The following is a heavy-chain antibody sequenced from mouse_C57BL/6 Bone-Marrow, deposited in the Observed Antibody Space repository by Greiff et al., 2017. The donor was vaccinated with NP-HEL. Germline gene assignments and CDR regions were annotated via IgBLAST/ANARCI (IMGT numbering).Heavy chain of an antibody. CDR3: ARGTGTFWYFDV. D-gene: IGHD4-1*01. V-gene: IGHV5-4*03. CDR1: GFTFSSYA. CDR2: ISDGGSYT. Sequence: EVKLVESGGGLVKPGGSLKLSCAASGFTFSSYAMSWVRQTPEKRLEWVATISDGGSYTYYPDNVKGRFTISRDNAKNNLYLQMSHLKSEDTAMYYCARGTGTFWYFDVWGTGTTVTVSS. J-gene: IGHJ1*03.